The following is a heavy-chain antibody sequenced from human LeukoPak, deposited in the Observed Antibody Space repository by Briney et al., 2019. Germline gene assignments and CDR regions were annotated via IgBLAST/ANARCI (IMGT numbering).Heavy chain of an antibody. CDR3: AREKVAGRVFDY. J-gene: IGHJ4*02. CDR2: IYYSGST. V-gene: IGHV4-39*07. D-gene: IGHD6-19*01. CDR1: GGSISSSSYY. Sequence: SETLSLTCTVSGGSISSSSYYWGWIRQPPGKGLEWIGSIYYSGSTYYNPSLKSRVTISVDTSKNQFSLKLSSVTAADTAVYYCAREKVAGRVFDYWGQGTLVTVSS.